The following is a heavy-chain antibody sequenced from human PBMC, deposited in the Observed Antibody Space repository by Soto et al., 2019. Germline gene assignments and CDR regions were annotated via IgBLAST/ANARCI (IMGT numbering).Heavy chain of an antibody. D-gene: IGHD1-1*01. CDR3: ARAGGTGAAINFYGLDV. V-gene: IGHV4-31*03. J-gene: IGHJ6*02. CDR2: TYYIGSP. CDR1: GDSISSGGSY. Sequence: SETLSLTCTVSGDSISSGGSYWTWIRQHPGKGLEWIGYTYYIGSPYYNPSLQSRVTISVDTSKNQVSLKLSSVTAADPAVYYCARAGGTGAAINFYGLDVWGQGTTVTVSS.